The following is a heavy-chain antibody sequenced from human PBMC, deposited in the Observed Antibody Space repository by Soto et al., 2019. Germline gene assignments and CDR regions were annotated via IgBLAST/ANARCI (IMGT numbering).Heavy chain of an antibody. CDR2: INHSGST. CDR3: ARANPLARLPIAVAGVRFREYFQH. D-gene: IGHD6-19*01. J-gene: IGHJ1*01. Sequence: SETLSLTCAVYGGSFSGYYWSWIRQPPGKGLEWIGEINHSGSTNYNPSLKSRVTISVDTSKNQFSLKLSFVTTADTAVYYCARANPLARLPIAVAGVRFREYFQHWGQGTLVTVSS. CDR1: GGSFSGYY. V-gene: IGHV4-34*01.